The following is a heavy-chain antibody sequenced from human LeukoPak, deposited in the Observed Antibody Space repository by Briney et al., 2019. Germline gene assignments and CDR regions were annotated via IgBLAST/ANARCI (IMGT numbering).Heavy chain of an antibody. CDR1: GYTFTSYY. J-gene: IGHJ4*02. CDR2: INPSGGST. D-gene: IGHD3-22*01. CDR3: ARPNPFYDSSGYWGYYFDY. Sequence: ASVKVSCKASGYTFTSYYMHWVRQAPGQGLEWMGIINPSGGSTSYAQKFQGRVTMTRDTSTSTVYMELSSLRSEDTAVYYCARPNPFYDSSGYWGYYFDYWGQGILVTVST. V-gene: IGHV1-46*01.